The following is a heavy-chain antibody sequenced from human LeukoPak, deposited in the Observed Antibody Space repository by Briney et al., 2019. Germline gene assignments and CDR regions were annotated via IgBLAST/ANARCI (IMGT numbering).Heavy chain of an antibody. CDR3: ASTRYNWNGVYNWFDP. CDR2: INHSGST. V-gene: IGHV4-34*01. CDR1: GGSFSGYY. Sequence: KTSETLSLTCAVYGGSFSGYYWSWIRQPPGKGVEWIGEINHSGSTNYNPSLKSRVTISVDTSKNRFSLKLSSVAAADTAVYYCASTRYNWNGVYNWFDPWGQGTLVTVSS. D-gene: IGHD1-1*01. J-gene: IGHJ5*02.